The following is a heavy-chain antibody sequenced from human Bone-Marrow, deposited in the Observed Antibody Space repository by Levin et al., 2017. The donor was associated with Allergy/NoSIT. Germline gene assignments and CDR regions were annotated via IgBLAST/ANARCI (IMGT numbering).Heavy chain of an antibody. J-gene: IGHJ6*02. CDR2: INPNSGGT. CDR1: GYIFTAYY. CDR3: AKDLQSYGDYDYYYYGMDV. V-gene: IGHV1-2*06. D-gene: IGHD4-17*01. Sequence: GASVKVSCKTSGYIFTAYYIQWVRQAPGRGLEWLGRINPNSGGTEYAQKFQGRVTMTRDTTIDTVYMELKKLRSDDTAVYFCAKDLQSYGDYDYYYYGMDVWGQGTTVTVSS.